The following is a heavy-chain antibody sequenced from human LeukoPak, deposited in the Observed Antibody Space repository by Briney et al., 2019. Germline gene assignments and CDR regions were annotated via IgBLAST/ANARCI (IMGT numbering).Heavy chain of an antibody. CDR2: IYYSGDT. Sequence: PLETLSLTCTVSGGSISSSSYYWGWIRQPPGKGLEWIGSIYYSGDTYYNPSLKSRRVTISVDTSKNQFSLRLSSVTAADTAVYYCARHQWHYYYYMGVWGKGSTVTVSS. CDR3: ARHQWHYYYYMGV. J-gene: IGHJ6*03. D-gene: IGHD6-19*01. V-gene: IGHV4-39*01. CDR1: GGSISSSSYY.